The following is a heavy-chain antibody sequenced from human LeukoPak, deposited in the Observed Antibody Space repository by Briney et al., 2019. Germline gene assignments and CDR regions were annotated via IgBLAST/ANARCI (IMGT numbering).Heavy chain of an antibody. D-gene: IGHD6-13*01. J-gene: IGHJ4*02. CDR2: IYYSGST. CDR3: ARYSSSLDY. V-gene: IGHV4-59*08. CDR1: GGSISSYY. Sequence: SETLSLTCTVSGGSISSYYWSWIRQPPGKGLEWIGYIYYSGSTNYNPSLKSRVTISVDTSKNQFSLKLSSVTAADTAVYYCARYSSSLDYWGQGTLVTVSS.